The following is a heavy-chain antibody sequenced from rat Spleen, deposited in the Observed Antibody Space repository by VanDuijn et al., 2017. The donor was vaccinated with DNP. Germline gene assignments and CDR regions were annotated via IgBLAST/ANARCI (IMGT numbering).Heavy chain of an antibody. CDR3: ARHNGFDY. J-gene: IGHJ2*01. CDR2: ITYVGVST. Sequence: EVQLVESGGGLVQPGRSLKLSCAASGFTFSDYSMAWIRQAPRKGLEWVASITYVGVSTYSPDSVKGRFTISRDNANSTLYLQMDSLRSEDTATYYCARHNGFDYWGQGVVVTVSS. CDR1: GFTFSDYS. V-gene: IGHV5-17*01.